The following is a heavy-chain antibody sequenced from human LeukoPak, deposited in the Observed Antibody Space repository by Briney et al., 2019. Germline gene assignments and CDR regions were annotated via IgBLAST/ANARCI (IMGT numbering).Heavy chain of an antibody. J-gene: IGHJ4*02. D-gene: IGHD3-16*01. CDR1: GYTFTSYG. V-gene: IGHV1-18*01. Sequence: GASVTVSCKASGYTFTSYGISWVRQAPGQGLEWMGWISAYNGNTNYAQKLQGRVTMTTDTSTSTAYMELRSLTSDDTAVYYCARKALNLGALGYWGQGTLVTVSS. CDR3: ARKALNLGALGY. CDR2: ISAYNGNT.